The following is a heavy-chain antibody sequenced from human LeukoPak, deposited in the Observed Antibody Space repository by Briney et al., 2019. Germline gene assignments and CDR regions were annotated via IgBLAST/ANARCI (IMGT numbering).Heavy chain of an antibody. D-gene: IGHD6-19*01. J-gene: IGHJ1*01. CDR3: AKDQFSSGFEYFQH. CDR1: GFTFSSYD. Sequence: PGGSLRLSCAASGFTFSSYDMHWVRQAPGKGPEWVAVISYDGSNKYYADSVKGRFTISRDNSKNTLYLQMNSLRPEDTAVYYCAKDQFSSGFEYFQHWGQGTLVTVSS. V-gene: IGHV3-30*18. CDR2: ISYDGSNK.